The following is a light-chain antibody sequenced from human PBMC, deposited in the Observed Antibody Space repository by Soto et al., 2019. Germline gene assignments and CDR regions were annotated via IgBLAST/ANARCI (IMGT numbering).Light chain of an antibody. V-gene: IGLV2-14*03. CDR1: SSDVGGYNY. CDR2: DVS. CDR3: SSYTTSNTRQLV. J-gene: IGLJ1*01. Sequence: LTQPASVSGSPGQSITISCTGTSSDVGGYNYVSWYQHHPGKAPKLLIYDVSNRPSGISNRFSGSKSYNTASLTISGLQPEDEADYYCSSYTTSNTRQLVFGTGTKVTVL.